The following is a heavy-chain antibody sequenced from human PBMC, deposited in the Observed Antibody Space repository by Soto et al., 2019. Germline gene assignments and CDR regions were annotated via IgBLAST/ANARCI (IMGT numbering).Heavy chain of an antibody. D-gene: IGHD6-13*01. V-gene: IGHV1-69*02. CDR2: IIPILGIA. J-gene: IGHJ4*02. CDR1: GGTFSSYT. Sequence: QVQLVQSGAEVKKPGSSVKVSCKASGGTFSSYTISWVRQAPGQGLEWMGRIIPILGIANYAQKFQGRVTITADKSTSTAYMELSSLRSEDTAVYYCARAPRLMDSSSWSDYWGQGTLVTVSS. CDR3: ARAPRLMDSSSWSDY.